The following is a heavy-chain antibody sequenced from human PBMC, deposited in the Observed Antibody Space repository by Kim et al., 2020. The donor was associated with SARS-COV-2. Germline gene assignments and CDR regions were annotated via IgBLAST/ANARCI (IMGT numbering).Heavy chain of an antibody. J-gene: IGHJ3*02. D-gene: IGHD1-26*01. CDR2: ISYDGSNK. Sequence: GGSLRLSCADSGFTFSSYAMHWVRQAPGKGLEWVAVISYDGSNKYYADSVKGRFTISRDNSKNTLYLQMNSLRAEDTAVYYCARPPKGSYYDAFDIWGQGTMVTVSS. V-gene: IGHV3-30-3*01. CDR1: GFTFSSYA. CDR3: ARPPKGSYYDAFDI.